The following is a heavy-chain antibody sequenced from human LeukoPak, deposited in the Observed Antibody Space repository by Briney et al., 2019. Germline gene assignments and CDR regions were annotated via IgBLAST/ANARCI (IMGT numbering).Heavy chain of an antibody. CDR2: IRYDGSNK. Sequence: PGGSLRLSCAAPGFTFSSYGMHWVRQAPGKGLEWVAFIRYDGSNKYYADSVKGRFTISRDNSKNTLYLQMNSLRAEDTAVYYCAKDPCGGDCYSSYYFDYWGQGTLVTVSS. D-gene: IGHD2-21*01. CDR1: GFTFSSYG. CDR3: AKDPCGGDCYSSYYFDY. J-gene: IGHJ4*02. V-gene: IGHV3-30*02.